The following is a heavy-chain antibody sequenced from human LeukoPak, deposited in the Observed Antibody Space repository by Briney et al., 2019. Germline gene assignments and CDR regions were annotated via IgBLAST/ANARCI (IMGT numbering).Heavy chain of an antibody. V-gene: IGHV4-61*02. CDR1: GGSISSGSYY. D-gene: IGHD2-21*01. CDR3: ARLSKLWGFDP. J-gene: IGHJ5*02. CDR2: IYTSGST. Sequence: SETLSLTCTVSGGSISSGSYYWSWIRQPAGKGLEWIGRIYTSGSTNYNPSLKSRVTISVDTSKNQFSLKLSSVTAADTAVYYCARLSKLWGFDPWGQGTLVTVSS.